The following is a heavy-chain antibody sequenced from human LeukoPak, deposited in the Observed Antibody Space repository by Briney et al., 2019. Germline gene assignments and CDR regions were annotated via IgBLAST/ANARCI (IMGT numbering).Heavy chain of an antibody. J-gene: IGHJ4*02. V-gene: IGHV1-8*03. CDR1: GYTFTSYD. D-gene: IGHD3-9*01. Sequence: ASVKVSCKASGYTFTSYDINWVRQDTGQGLEWMGWMNPNSGNTGYAQKFQGRVTITRNTSISTAYMELSSLRSEDTAVYYCARSLRYYDILTGYFPGGLDYWGQGTLVTVSS. CDR3: ARSLRYYDILTGYFPGGLDY. CDR2: MNPNSGNT.